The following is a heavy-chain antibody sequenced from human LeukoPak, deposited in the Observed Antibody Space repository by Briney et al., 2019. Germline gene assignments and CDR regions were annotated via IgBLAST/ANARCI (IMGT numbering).Heavy chain of an antibody. CDR3: ARSITMVRGANSPHFDY. CDR2: ISYDGSTK. CDR1: GFTFSSYV. V-gene: IGHV3-30-3*01. J-gene: IGHJ4*02. D-gene: IGHD3-10*01. Sequence: GGYLRLYCAASGFTFSSYVMHWVRQAPGKGLEWVAVISYDGSTKYYADSVKGRFTISRDNSKNTLYLQMNSLRAEDTAVYYCARSITMVRGANSPHFDYWGQGTLVTVSS.